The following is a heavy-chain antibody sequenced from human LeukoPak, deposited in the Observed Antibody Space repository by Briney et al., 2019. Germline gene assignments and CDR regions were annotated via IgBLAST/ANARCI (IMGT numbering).Heavy chain of an antibody. V-gene: IGHV3-30*02. J-gene: IGHJ3*02. Sequence: GGSLRLSCAASGFTFSSYGTHWVRQAPGKGLEWVAFIRYDGNNKYYADSVKGRFTISRDNSKNTLYLQMNSLRAEDTAVYYCARDIYYGSGSYDLSAFDIWGQGTMVTVSS. CDR3: ARDIYYGSGSYDLSAFDI. D-gene: IGHD3-10*01. CDR2: IRYDGNNK. CDR1: GFTFSSYG.